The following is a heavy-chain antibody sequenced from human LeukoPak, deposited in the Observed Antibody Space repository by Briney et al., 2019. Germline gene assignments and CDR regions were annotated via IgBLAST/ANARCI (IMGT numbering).Heavy chain of an antibody. Sequence: SETLSLTCAVYGGSFSVYYWSWIRQPPGKGLEWIGEINHSGSTNYNPSLKSRVTISVDTSKNQFSPRLSSVTAADTAVYYCAGHIVVVPAAIETYYYYGMDVWGQGTTVTVSS. D-gene: IGHD2-2*02. CDR1: GGSFSVYY. J-gene: IGHJ6*02. V-gene: IGHV4-34*01. CDR3: AGHIVVVPAAIETYYYYGMDV. CDR2: INHSGST.